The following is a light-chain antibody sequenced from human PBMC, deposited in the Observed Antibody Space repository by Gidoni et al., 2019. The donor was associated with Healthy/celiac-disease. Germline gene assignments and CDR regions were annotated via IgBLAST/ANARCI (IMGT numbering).Light chain of an antibody. CDR2: AAS. J-gene: IGKJ4*01. CDR1: QGISSY. V-gene: IGKV1-9*01. CDR3: HQLNSYPPLT. Sequence: DIQLTQSPSFLSASVGDRVTITCRASQGISSYLAWYQQKPGKAPKPLIYAASTLHSGVPSRFSGSGSGTEFTLTISSLQPEDFATYYCHQLNSYPPLTFXGXTKVEIK.